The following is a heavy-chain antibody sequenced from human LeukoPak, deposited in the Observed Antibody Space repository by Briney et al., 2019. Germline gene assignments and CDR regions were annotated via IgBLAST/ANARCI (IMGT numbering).Heavy chain of an antibody. Sequence: PGGSLRLSCAASGFTVITNDMTWVRQAPGKELEWVSVLYSDGNTKYADSVQGRFTISRDNSKNTLYLEMNSLSPDDMAVYYCARGVEPLAANTLAYWGQGTLVTVSS. CDR3: ARGVEPLAANTLAY. CDR2: LYSDGNT. V-gene: IGHV3-53*01. D-gene: IGHD1-14*01. J-gene: IGHJ4*02. CDR1: GFTVITND.